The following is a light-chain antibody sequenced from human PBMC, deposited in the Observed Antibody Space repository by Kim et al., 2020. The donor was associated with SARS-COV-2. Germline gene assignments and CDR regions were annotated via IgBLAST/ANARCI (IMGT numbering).Light chain of an antibody. J-gene: IGLJ2*01. V-gene: IGLV3-19*01. CDR1: SLRSYY. CDR2: GKN. CDR3: NSRDSSGNHLRV. Sequence: SSELTQDPAVSVALGQTVRITCQGDSLRSYYASWYQQKPGQAPVLVIYGKNNRPSGIPDRFSGSSSGNTASLTLTGAQAEDEADYYCNSRDSSGNHLRVFGGGTQLTVL.